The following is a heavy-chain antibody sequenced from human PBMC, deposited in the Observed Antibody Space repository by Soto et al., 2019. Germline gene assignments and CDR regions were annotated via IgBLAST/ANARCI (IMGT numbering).Heavy chain of an antibody. CDR3: ARGYCNGGSCYPGIY. V-gene: IGHV3-48*02. CDR1: GFTFNSYS. CDR2: ITGSSSAI. D-gene: IGHD2-15*01. Sequence: EVHLVASGGGSVQPGGSLRLSCAASGFTFNSYSMHWVRQAPGKGLEWVSYITGSSSAIYYADSVKGRFTISRDNAKNSLSLQMNSLRDEDTAVYYCARGYCNGGSCYPGIYWGQGTLVSVSS. J-gene: IGHJ4*02.